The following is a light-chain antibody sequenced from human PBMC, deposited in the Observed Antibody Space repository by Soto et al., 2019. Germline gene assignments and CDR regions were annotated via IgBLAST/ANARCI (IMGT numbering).Light chain of an antibody. J-gene: IGKJ4*01. CDR1: QSVSSSY. CDR2: GAS. V-gene: IGKV3-20*01. Sequence: EIVLTQSPGTLSLSPGERATLSCRASQSVSSSYLAWYQQKPGQAPRLLVYGASTRASGIPDRFSGSGSGTVFTLTIDRLEPEDFAVYYCQQYSTSPLTFGGGTKVDIK. CDR3: QQYSTSPLT.